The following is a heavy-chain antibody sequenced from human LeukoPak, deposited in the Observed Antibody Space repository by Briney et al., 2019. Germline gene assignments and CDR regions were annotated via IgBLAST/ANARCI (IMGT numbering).Heavy chain of an antibody. CDR3: AKGLRITIFGVALDAFDI. J-gene: IGHJ3*02. CDR2: ISGSGGST. Sequence: GGSLRLSCAASGFTFSSYAMSWVRQAPGKGLEWVSAISGSGGSTYYADSVKGRSTISRDNSKNTLYLQMNSLRAEDTAVYYCAKGLRITIFGVALDAFDIWGQGTMVTVSS. V-gene: IGHV3-23*01. CDR1: GFTFSSYA. D-gene: IGHD3-3*01.